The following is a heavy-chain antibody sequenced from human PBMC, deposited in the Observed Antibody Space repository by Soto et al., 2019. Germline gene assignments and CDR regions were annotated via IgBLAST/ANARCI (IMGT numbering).Heavy chain of an antibody. CDR3: AREVDIVAKPAPYYYYGMDV. CDR2: ISGSGGTT. CDR1: GFTFGSHA. J-gene: IGHJ6*02. Sequence: GGSLRLSCTVSGFTFGSHAMSWVRQAPGKGLECVSGISGSGGTTFYADSVKGRFTISRDNSKKTLYLQMNSLRAEDTAVYYCAREVDIVAKPAPYYYYGMDVWGQGTTVTVSS. D-gene: IGHD5-12*01. V-gene: IGHV3-23*01.